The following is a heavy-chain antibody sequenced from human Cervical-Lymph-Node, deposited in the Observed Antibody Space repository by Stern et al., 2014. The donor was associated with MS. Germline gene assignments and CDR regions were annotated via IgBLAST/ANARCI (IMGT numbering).Heavy chain of an antibody. CDR2: IIPLFGLA. J-gene: IGHJ6*02. CDR3: ATEGNYDHNGMDV. D-gene: IGHD3-16*01. V-gene: IGHV1-69*01. Sequence: DQLVQSGAEVRDPGSSVKVSCQASGDTFSNYAINWVRQAPGQRLEWLGGIIPLFGLANYAQKFQGRVTITADESTRTAYMELSSLRSEDTAVYYCATEGNYDHNGMDVWGQGTTVTVSS. CDR1: GDTFSNYA.